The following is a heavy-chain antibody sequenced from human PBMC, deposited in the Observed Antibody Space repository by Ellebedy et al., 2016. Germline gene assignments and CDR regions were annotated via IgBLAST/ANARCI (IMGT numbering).Heavy chain of an antibody. J-gene: IGHJ4*02. CDR3: ARDSGGPGYCSGGSCPIFDY. CDR2: ISSSSSYI. CDR1: GFTFSSYS. V-gene: IGHV3-21*01. D-gene: IGHD2-15*01. Sequence: GGSLRLSCAASGFTFSSYSMNWVRQAPGKGLEWVSSISSSSSYIYYADSVKGRFTISRDNAKNSLYLQMNSLRAEDTAVYYCARDSGGPGYCSGGSCPIFDYWGQGTLVTVSS.